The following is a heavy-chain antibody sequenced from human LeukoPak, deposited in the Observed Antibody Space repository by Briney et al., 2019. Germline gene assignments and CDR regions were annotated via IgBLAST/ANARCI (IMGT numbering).Heavy chain of an antibody. V-gene: IGHV1-18*01. Sequence: GASVKASCKASGYTFTSYGISWVRQAPGQGLEWMGWISAYNGNTNYAQKLQGRVTMTTDTSTSTAYMELRSLRSDDTAVYYCARRLSSSEDSTYYMDVWGKGTTVTVSS. CDR1: GYTFTSYG. J-gene: IGHJ6*03. CDR3: ARRLSSSEDSTYYMDV. CDR2: ISAYNGNT. D-gene: IGHD6-6*01.